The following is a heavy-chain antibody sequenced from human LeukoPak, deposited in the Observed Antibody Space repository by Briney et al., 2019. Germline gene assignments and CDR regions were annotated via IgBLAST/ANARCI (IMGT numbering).Heavy chain of an antibody. V-gene: IGHV4-61*02. CDR2: IYSSGST. Sequence: SETLSLTCTVSGGSISSGSYYWNWIRQPAGKGLEWIGRIYSSGSTNYNPSLKSRVTISVDTSKNQFSLKLSSVTAADTAVYYCARGQRRHIDMAPSFDYWGQGTLVTVSS. J-gene: IGHJ4*02. D-gene: IGHD5-24*01. CDR3: ARGQRRHIDMAPSFDY. CDR1: GGSISSGSYY.